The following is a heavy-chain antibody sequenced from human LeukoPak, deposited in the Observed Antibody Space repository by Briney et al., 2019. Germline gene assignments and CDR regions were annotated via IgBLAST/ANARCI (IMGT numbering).Heavy chain of an antibody. Sequence: GGSLRLSCAASGFTVSSNYMSWVSQAPGKGLEWVSVIYSGGSTYYAGSVKGRLTISRDNSKNTLYLQMNSLRAEDTAVYYCARDSSYYGSGSYDYWGQGTLVTVSS. J-gene: IGHJ4*02. D-gene: IGHD3-10*01. V-gene: IGHV3-66*01. CDR1: GFTVSSNY. CDR3: ARDSSYYGSGSYDY. CDR2: IYSGGST.